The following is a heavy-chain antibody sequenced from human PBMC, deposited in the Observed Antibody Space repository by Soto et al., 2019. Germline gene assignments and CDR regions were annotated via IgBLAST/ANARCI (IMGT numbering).Heavy chain of an antibody. V-gene: IGHV4-59*01. CDR2: IYYSGST. CDR1: GGSISSYY. CDR3: ARASGDSGYHFRWYFDL. J-gene: IGHJ2*01. Sequence: QVQLQESGPGLVKPSETLSLTCTVSGGSISSYYWSWIRQPPGKGLEWIGYIYYSGSTNYNPSLKSRVTISVDTSKNQFSLKLSSVTAADTAVYYCARASGDSGYHFRWYFDLWGRGTLVTVSS. D-gene: IGHD5-12*01.